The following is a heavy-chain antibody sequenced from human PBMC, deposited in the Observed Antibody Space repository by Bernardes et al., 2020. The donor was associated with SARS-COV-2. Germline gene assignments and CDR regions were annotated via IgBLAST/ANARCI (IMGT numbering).Heavy chain of an antibody. CDR2: IYYTGTT. D-gene: IGHD5-12*01. J-gene: IGHJ5*02. CDR3: AATLATGFDR. V-gene: IGHV4-39*01. CDR1: GGSINWSNTY. Sequence: SETLSLTCAVSGGSINWSNTYWDWIRQPPGKGLEWIGTIYYTGTTYYNPSLKRRVTIPVDTSKNQFSLKLSSVTATDTAVYYCAATLATGFDRWGQGTLVTVSS.